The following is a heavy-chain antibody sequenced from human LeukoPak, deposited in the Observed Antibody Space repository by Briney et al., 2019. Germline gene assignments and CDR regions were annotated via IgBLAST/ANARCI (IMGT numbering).Heavy chain of an antibody. CDR2: ISGSGFTI. V-gene: IGHV3-48*01. J-gene: IGHJ6*03. CDR3: ARGVPKTSYYYYYMDV. CDR1: GFTLSNYS. D-gene: IGHD4-11*01. Sequence: PGGSLRLSCAAPGFTLSNYSMNWVRQAPGKGLEWISYISGSGFTIHYADSVKGRFTISRDNAKNSLYLQMNSLRAEDTAVYYCARGVPKTSYYYYYMDVWGKGTTVTVSS.